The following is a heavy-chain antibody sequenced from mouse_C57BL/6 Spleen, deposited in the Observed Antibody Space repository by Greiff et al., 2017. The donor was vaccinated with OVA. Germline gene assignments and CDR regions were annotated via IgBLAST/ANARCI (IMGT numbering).Heavy chain of an antibody. CDR3: ARLGGSSPAWFAY. Sequence: QVQLQQPGAELVRPGSSVKLSCKASGYTFTSYWMHWVKQRPIQGLEWIGNIDPSDSETRYNQKFKDKATLTVDTSSSTAYMQLSSLTSEDSAVYYGARLGGSSPAWFAYWGQGTLVTVSA. CDR1: GYTFTSYW. CDR2: IDPSDSET. J-gene: IGHJ3*01. D-gene: IGHD1-1*01. V-gene: IGHV1-52*01.